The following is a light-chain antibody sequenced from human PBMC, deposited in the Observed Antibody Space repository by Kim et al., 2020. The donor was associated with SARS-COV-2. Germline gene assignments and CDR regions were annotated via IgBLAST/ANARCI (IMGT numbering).Light chain of an antibody. J-gene: IGLJ3*02. CDR2: EDN. Sequence: VTISCTLGSGSIASIYVQLYQQRPGSSPTTVIYEDNQRPSGVPDRFSGSIDSSSNSASLTISGLKTEDEADYYCQSYDSSNPNWVFGGGTQLTVL. CDR3: QSYDSSNPNWV. CDR1: SGSIASIY. V-gene: IGLV6-57*01.